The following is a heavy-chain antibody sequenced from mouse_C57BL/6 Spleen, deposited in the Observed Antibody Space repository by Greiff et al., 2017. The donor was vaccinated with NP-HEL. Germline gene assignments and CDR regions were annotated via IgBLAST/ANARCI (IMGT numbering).Heavy chain of an antibody. J-gene: IGHJ2*01. CDR2: IDPSDSYT. CDR3: ARGDDYDRIFDY. CDR1: GYTFTSYW. V-gene: IGHV1-59*01. D-gene: IGHD2-4*01. Sequence: QVQLQQPGAELVRPGTSVKLSCKASGYTFTSYWMHWVKQRPGQGLEWIGVIDPSDSYTNYNQKFKGKATLTVDTSSSTAYMQLSSLTSEDSAVYDCARGDDYDRIFDYWGQGTTLTVSS.